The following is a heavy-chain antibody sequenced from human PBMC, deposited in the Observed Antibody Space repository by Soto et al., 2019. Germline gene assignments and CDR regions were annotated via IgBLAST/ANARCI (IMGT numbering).Heavy chain of an antibody. CDR2: FDPEDGET. Sequence: GASVKVSCKVSGYTLTELSMHWVRQAPGKGLEWMGGFDPEDGETIYAQKFQGRVTMTEDTSTDTAYMELSSLRSEDTAVHYCATDPPRFGTPGWFDPWGQGTLVTVSS. CDR1: GYTLTELS. V-gene: IGHV1-24*01. D-gene: IGHD3-10*01. CDR3: ATDPPRFGTPGWFDP. J-gene: IGHJ5*02.